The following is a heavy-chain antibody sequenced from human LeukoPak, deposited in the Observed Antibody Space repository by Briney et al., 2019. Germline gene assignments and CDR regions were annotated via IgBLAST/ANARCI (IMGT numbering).Heavy chain of an antibody. CDR3: ARSSGTTFGLSDY. CDR1: GYTFTVYY. D-gene: IGHD3-16*01. CDR2: INPNSGGT. V-gene: IGHV1-2*02. Sequence: ASVKVSFRASGYTFTVYYMHWVRQAPGQGLEWMGWINPNSGGTDYAQKFQGRVTMTRDTSTSTAYMELISLRSDDTAVYYCARSSGTTFGLSDYWGQGTLVTVSS. J-gene: IGHJ4*02.